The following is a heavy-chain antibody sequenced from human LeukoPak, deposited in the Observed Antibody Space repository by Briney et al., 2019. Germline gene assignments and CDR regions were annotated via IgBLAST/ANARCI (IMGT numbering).Heavy chain of an antibody. CDR2: IKWNGGST. Sequence: PGGSLRVSCAASGFTFDDFGMSWVRQAPGKGLEWVSGIKWNGGSTGYADSVKGRFTISRDNAKNSLYLQMNSLRAEDTALYYCARGLNDYGDYERAFDIWGQGTMVTVSS. D-gene: IGHD4-17*01. CDR1: GFTFDDFG. V-gene: IGHV3-20*04. CDR3: ARGLNDYGDYERAFDI. J-gene: IGHJ3*02.